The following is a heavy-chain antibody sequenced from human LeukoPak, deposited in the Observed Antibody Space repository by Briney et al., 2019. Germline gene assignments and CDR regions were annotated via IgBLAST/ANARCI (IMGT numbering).Heavy chain of an antibody. CDR2: ISGSGATS. CDR1: GFTFSKYA. D-gene: IGHD2-8*01. V-gene: IGHV3-23*01. Sequence: GGSLRLSCAASGFTFSKYAMNWVRQLPGKGLEWVSVISGSGATSSYADSVQGRFTISRDNSKNTVYLQMNSLRPEDTAVYYCAKDRIVLPVYAFDSWGQGSLVTVSS. CDR3: AKDRIVLPVYAFDS. J-gene: IGHJ4*02.